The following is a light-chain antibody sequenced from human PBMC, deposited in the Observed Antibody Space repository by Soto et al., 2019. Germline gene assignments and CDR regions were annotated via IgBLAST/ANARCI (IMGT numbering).Light chain of an antibody. CDR1: SSDIGADDF. V-gene: IGLV2-14*01. CDR2: EVT. Sequence: QSALTQPASVSGSPGQSITISCTGTSSDIGADDFVSWYQHHPDKTPKLIIFEVTYRPTGISHRFSASKSGNTASLTISGLQAEDEADYYCSSYTSSSTVVFGGGTKLTVL. J-gene: IGLJ2*01. CDR3: SSYTSSSTVV.